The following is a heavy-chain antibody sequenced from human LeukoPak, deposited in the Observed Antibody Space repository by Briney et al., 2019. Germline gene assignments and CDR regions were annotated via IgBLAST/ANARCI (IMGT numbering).Heavy chain of an antibody. V-gene: IGHV4-61*05. Sequence: SETLSLTCTVSGGSIRSSYYYWGWIRQPPGKGLEWIGYIYYGGSTNYSPSLKSRVTISVDTSKNQFSLKLSSVTAADTAVYYCARMGYCSGGSCYSATNYYYYYGMDVWGQGTTVTVSS. CDR2: IYYGGST. D-gene: IGHD2-15*01. CDR1: GGSIRSSYYY. CDR3: ARMGYCSGGSCYSATNYYYYYGMDV. J-gene: IGHJ6*02.